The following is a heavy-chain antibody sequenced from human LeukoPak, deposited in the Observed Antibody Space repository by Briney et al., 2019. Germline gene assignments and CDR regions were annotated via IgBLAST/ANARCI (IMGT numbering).Heavy chain of an antibody. CDR1: GFTFSSYD. CDR3: VKDRGLRNQWLQVTYDS. V-gene: IGHV3-13*01. D-gene: IGHD5-24*01. J-gene: IGHJ4*02. Sequence: GGSLRLSCAASGFTFSSYDMHWVRQATGKGLEWVSAIGTAGDTHYPGSVKGRFTISRDNAKNSLHLQMNSLRPEDTALYYCVKDRGLRNQWLQVTYDSWGQGTLVTVSS. CDR2: IGTAGDT.